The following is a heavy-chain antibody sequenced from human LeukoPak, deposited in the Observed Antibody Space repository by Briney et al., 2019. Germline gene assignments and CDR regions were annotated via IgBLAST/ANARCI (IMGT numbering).Heavy chain of an antibody. D-gene: IGHD6-13*01. CDR3: ARGRQDSSSWPSFDY. V-gene: IGHV1-3*01. CDR1: GGTFSSYA. CDR2: INAGNGNT. Sequence: GASVKVSCKASGGTFSSYAISWVRQAPGQRLEWMGWINAGNGNTKYSQKFQGRVTITRDTSASTAYMELSSLRSEDTAVYYCARGRQDSSSWPSFDYWGQGTLVTVSS. J-gene: IGHJ4*02.